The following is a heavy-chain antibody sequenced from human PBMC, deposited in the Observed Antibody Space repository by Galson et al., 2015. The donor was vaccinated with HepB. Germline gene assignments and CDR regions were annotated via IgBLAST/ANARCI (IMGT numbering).Heavy chain of an antibody. J-gene: IGHJ4*02. D-gene: IGHD4-17*01. V-gene: IGHV1-69*04. CDR2: IIPILGIA. Sequence: SVKVSCKASGGTFSSYAISWVRQAPGQGLEWMGRIIPILGIANYAQKFQGRVTIAADKSTSTAYMELSSLRSEDTAVYYCAPSDYGDYYFNYWGQGTLVTVSS. CDR3: APSDYGDYYFNY. CDR1: GGTFSSYA.